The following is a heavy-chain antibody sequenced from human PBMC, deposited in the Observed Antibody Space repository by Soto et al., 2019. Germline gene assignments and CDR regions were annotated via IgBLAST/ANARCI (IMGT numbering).Heavy chain of an antibody. CDR3: ARGVHYYDSGGFDS. CDR1: GGSISSSNW. J-gene: IGHJ4*02. V-gene: IGHV4-4*02. Sequence: SETLSLTCAVSGGSISSSNWWSWVRQPPGKGLEWIGEIYHSGSTNYNPSLKSRVTISVDRSKNQLSLKLNSVTAADTAVYYCARGVHYYDSGGFDSWGQGTLVTVSS. CDR2: IYHSGST. D-gene: IGHD3-22*01.